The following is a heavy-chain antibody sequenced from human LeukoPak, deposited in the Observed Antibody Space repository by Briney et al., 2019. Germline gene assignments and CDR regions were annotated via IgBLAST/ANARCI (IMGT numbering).Heavy chain of an antibody. J-gene: IGHJ4*02. CDR3: VKDFLHGPHIEPVGSVGPFDY. Sequence: GGSLRLSCATSGFTFSSYAMSWVRQAPGKRLEWVSGLHADSGMTYYADSVKGRFTISRDNSKNTLYFQMNSLRAEDTAVYYCVKDFLHGPHIEPVGSVGPFDYWGQGTLVTVSS. CDR2: LHADSGMT. V-gene: IGHV3-23*01. D-gene: IGHD2-2*01. CDR1: GFTFSSYA.